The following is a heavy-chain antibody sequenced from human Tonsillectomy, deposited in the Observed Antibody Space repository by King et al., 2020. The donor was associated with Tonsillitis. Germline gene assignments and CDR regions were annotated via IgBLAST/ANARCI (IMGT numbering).Heavy chain of an antibody. V-gene: IGHV3-30-3*01. J-gene: IGHJ4*02. Sequence: VQLVESGGGVVQPGRSLRLSCAASGFTLSSCSMHWVRQAPGKGLEWVAIISYDGSNKYYADSVKGRFTVSRDNSKNTLFLQMNSLRAEDTAVYYCARADSRGSYFDSWGQGTLVTVSS. CDR3: ARADSRGSYFDS. D-gene: IGHD3-22*01. CDR2: ISYDGSNK. CDR1: GFTLSSCS.